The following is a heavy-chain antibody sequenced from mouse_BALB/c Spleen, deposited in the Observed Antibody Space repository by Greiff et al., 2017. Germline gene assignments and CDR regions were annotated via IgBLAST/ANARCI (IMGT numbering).Heavy chain of an antibody. CDR2: INPSTGYT. CDR3: ALLSYYAMDY. Sequence: QVQLQQSGAELAKPGASVKMSCKASGYTFTSYWMHWVKQRPGQGLEWIGYINPSTGYTEYNQKFKDKATLTADKSSSTAYMQLSSLTSEDSAVYYCALLSYYAMDYWGQGTSVTVSS. CDR1: GYTFTSYW. D-gene: IGHD2-1*01. J-gene: IGHJ4*01. V-gene: IGHV1-7*01.